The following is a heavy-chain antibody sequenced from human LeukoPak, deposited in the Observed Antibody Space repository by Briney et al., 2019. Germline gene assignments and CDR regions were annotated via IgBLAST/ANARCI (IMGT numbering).Heavy chain of an antibody. CDR2: ISGDGGST. CDR1: GFTFSDYA. J-gene: IGHJ4*02. Sequence: PGGSLRLSCAASGFTFSDYAMSWVRQAPGKGLEWVSLISGDGGSTYYADSVKGRFTISRDNSKNSLYLQMNSLRTEDTALYYCAKTYYDCSSTSCYHAGVGYWGQGTLVTVSS. CDR3: AKTYYDCSSTSCYHAGVGY. V-gene: IGHV3-43*02. D-gene: IGHD2-2*01.